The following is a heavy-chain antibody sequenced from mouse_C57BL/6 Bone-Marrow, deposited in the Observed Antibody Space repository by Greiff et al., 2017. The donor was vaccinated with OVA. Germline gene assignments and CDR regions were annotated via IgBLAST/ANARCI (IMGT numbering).Heavy chain of an antibody. CDR1: GFTFSDYY. J-gene: IGHJ2*01. V-gene: IGHV5-12*01. CDR3: ARGWFLNY. D-gene: IGHD2-2*01. CDR2: ISNGGGST. Sequence: DVKLVESGGGLVQPGGSLKLSCAASGFTFSDYYMYWVRQTPEKRLEWVAYISNGGGSTYYPDTVKGRFTISRDNAKNTLYLQMSRLKSEDTAMYYCARGWFLNYWGQGTTLTVSS.